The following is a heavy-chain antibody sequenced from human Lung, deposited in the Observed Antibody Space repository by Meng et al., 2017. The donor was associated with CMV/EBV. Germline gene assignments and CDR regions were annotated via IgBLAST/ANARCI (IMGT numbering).Heavy chain of an antibody. CDR1: GYTFTGYY. CDR2: ITPSSGGT. CDR3: VRANLGSADY. V-gene: IGHV1-2*06. Sequence: QVQLVQSGAEVKKPWASVKVSCKASGYTFTGYYMYWLRQAPGQGLEWVGRITPSSGGTTYAQKFQGRVTMTRDTSISTAYMELSSLRSDDAAIYYCVRANLGSADYWGQGTLVTVSS. J-gene: IGHJ4*02. D-gene: IGHD7-27*01.